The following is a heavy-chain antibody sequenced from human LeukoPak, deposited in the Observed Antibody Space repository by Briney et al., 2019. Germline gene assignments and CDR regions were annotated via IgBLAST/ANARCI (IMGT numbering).Heavy chain of an antibody. CDR1: GYSFTSYW. CDR2: IYPGDSDT. V-gene: IGHV5-51*01. J-gene: IGHJ6*03. Sequence: GESLKISCKGSGYSFTSYWIGWVRQRPGKGLEWMGIIYPGDSDTRYSPSFQGQVTISADKSISTAYLQWSSLKASDTAMYYCARHGVAGSGYYYYYMDVWGKGTTVTVSS. CDR3: ARHGVAGSGYYYYYMDV. D-gene: IGHD6-19*01.